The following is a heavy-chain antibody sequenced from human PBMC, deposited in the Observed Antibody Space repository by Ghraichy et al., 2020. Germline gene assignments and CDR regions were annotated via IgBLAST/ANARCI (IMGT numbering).Heavy chain of an antibody. CDR3: AREMFGMVATGGFDY. D-gene: IGHD5-12*01. CDR2: IYSGGST. CDR1: GFTVSSNY. Sequence: GGSLRLSCAASGFTVSSNYMSWVRQAPGKGLEWVSVIYSGGSTYYADSVKGRFTISRDNSKNTLYLQMNSLRAEDTAVYYCAREMFGMVATGGFDYWGQGTLVTVSS. V-gene: IGHV3-66*02. J-gene: IGHJ4*02.